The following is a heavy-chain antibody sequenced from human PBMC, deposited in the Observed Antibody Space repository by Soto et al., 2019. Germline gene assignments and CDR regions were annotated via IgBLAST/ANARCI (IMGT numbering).Heavy chain of an antibody. CDR3: ARGAYYYDSSGLSY. V-gene: IGHV3-48*01. J-gene: IGHJ4*02. CDR2: ISSSSSTI. Sequence: GGSLRLSCAASGFTFSSYSMNWVRQAPGKGLEWVSYISSSSSTIYYADSVKGRFTISRDNAKDSLYLQMNSLRAEDTAVYYCARGAYYYDSSGLSYWGQGTLVTVSS. CDR1: GFTFSSYS. D-gene: IGHD3-22*01.